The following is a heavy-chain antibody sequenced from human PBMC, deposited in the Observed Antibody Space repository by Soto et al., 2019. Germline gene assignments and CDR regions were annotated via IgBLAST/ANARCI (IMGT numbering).Heavy chain of an antibody. CDR2: ISYTGST. CDR3: ARCPTRDYSIDF. J-gene: IGHJ4*02. D-gene: IGHD2-15*01. CDR1: GGSISVYY. Sequence: PSETLSLTCTVSGGSISVYYWTWIRQPPGKELEWIGYISYTGSTNYNPSLKSRVTISVDTSKNQFSLKLTSVTAADTAVYYCARCPTRDYSIDFWGQGTLVTVSS. V-gene: IGHV4-59*12.